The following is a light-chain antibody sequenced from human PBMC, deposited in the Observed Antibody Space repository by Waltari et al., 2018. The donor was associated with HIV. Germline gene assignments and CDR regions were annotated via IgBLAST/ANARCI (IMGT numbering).Light chain of an antibody. J-gene: IGLJ2*01. CDR2: VNSDGSH. CDR3: QRWGTGVE. Sequence: QLVLTQSPSASASLGASAKPTCTLSSGHTNYAIAWHQLQSEKGPRFLMKVNSDGSHTTGDGIPYRFSVSRSGAEHYLTSSSLQAEDEADYYCQRWGTGVEFGGGTKLTVL. CDR1: SGHTNYA. V-gene: IGLV4-69*01.